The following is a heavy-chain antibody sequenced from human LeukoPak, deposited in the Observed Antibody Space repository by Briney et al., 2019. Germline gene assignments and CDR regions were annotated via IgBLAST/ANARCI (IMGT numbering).Heavy chain of an antibody. J-gene: IGHJ3*02. CDR2: IDPSGGST. CDR3: ATPTVVVVAASRAFDI. CDR1: GYTFTSYY. Sequence: ASMKVSCKASGYTFTSYYLHWVRQAPGQGLEWMGIIDPSGGSTNYAQKFQGRVTMTEDTSTDTAYMELSSLRSEDTAVYYCATPTVVVVAASRAFDIWGQGTMVTVSS. V-gene: IGHV1-46*01. D-gene: IGHD2-15*01.